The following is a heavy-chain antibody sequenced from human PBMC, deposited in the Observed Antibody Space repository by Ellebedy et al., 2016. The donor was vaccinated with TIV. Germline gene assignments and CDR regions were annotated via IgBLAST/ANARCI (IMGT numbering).Heavy chain of an antibody. CDR1: GFSFSSYG. J-gene: IGHJ5*02. V-gene: IGHV4-59*01. D-gene: IGHD3-9*01. Sequence: ESLKISCAASGFSFSSYGMNWIRQPPGKGLEWIGYVYKSGTPNYNPSLKSRVTMSVDMSKNQFSLSVTSVTAADTAVYYCAREDYDVLTGNNDWFDPWGQGTLVTVSS. CDR3: AREDYDVLTGNNDWFDP. CDR2: VYKSGTP.